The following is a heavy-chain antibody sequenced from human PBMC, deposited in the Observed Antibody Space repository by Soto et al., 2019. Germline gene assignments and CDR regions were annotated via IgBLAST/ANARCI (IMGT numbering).Heavy chain of an antibody. J-gene: IGHJ6*02. V-gene: IGHV3-33*01. CDR3: ARSNYYDSSGYPYYYYYYGMDV. CDR1: GFTFSSYG. Sequence: GGSLRLSCAASGFTFSSYGMHWVRQAPGKGLEWVAVIWYDGSNKYYADSVKGRFTISRDNSKNTLYLQMNSLRAEDTAVYYCARSNYYDSSGYPYYYYYYGMDVWGQGTTVTVSS. D-gene: IGHD3-22*01. CDR2: IWYDGSNK.